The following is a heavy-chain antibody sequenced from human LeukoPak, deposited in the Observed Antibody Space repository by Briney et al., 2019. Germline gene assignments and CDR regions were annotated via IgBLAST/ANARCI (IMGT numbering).Heavy chain of an antibody. CDR1: GYTFTGYH. D-gene: IGHD2-2*01. CDR2: INPNSGDT. CDR3: ARDYCSSTSCLFDY. J-gene: IGHJ4*02. V-gene: IGHV1-2*06. Sequence: ASVKVSCKASGYTFTGYHMHWVRQAPGQGLEWMGRINPNSGDTNYAQKFQGRVTMTRDTSITTAYMELSRLRSEDTAMYYCARDYCSSTSCLFDYWGQGTLVTVSS.